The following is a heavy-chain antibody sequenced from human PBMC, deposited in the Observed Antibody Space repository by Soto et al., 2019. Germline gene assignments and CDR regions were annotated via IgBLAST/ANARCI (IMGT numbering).Heavy chain of an antibody. V-gene: IGHV3-21*01. CDR3: VRHTCPVDCYSLGY. D-gene: IGHD2-21*02. CDR2: ISSSTAI. CDR1: GFTFSSYS. Sequence: PGGSLRLSCAASGFTFSSYSMNWVRQAPGKGLEWVSSISSSTAIFYGDSVKDRFIISRDNAENSLYLQMNSLRAEDTAVYYCVRHTCPVDCYSLGYWGLGTLVTVSS. J-gene: IGHJ4*02.